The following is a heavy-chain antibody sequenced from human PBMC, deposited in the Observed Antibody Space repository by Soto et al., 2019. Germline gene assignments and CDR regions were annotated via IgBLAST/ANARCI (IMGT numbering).Heavy chain of an antibody. V-gene: IGHV3-15*07. J-gene: IGHJ4*01. CDR3: TTDSRTTLPEIRFDY. D-gene: IGHD1-26*01. Sequence: GESLKISCAASGFPFNNAWINWVRQVPGKGLEWVGRVKSKADGGSGDYAAPVKGRFVVSRDDSKDIVYLQMNSLKIEDTGVYYCTTDSRTTLPEIRFDYWGHGTQVTVSS. CDR1: GFPFNNAW. CDR2: VKSKADGGSG.